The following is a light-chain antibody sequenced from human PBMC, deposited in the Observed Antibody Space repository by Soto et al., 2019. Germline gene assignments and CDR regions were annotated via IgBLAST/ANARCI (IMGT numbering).Light chain of an antibody. V-gene: IGKV2-28*01. Sequence: IVMTQSPLSLPVTPGEPASISCTSSQSLLYSNGHNYLDWYVQKPGQSPQLLIYLGSNRASGVPDRFSGSGSGTDFTLKISRVEAEDVGVYYCMQALQIPSTFGQGTKV. CDR1: QSLLYSNGHNY. J-gene: IGKJ2*02. CDR3: MQALQIPST. CDR2: LGS.